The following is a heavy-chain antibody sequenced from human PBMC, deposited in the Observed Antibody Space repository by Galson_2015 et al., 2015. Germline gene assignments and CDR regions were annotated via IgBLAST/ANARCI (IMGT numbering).Heavy chain of an antibody. J-gene: IGHJ4*02. D-gene: IGHD6-6*01. CDR3: AKFTASRRSAFDY. Sequence: SLRLSCAASGFTFSNYALSWVRQAPGKGLEWVSAIGGSGVTTFYADSVKGRFSISRDNSKNTLFLQMNSLRAEDTALYYCAKFTASRRSAFDYWGQGTLVTVSS. CDR1: GFTFSNYA. CDR2: IGGSGVTT. V-gene: IGHV3-23*01.